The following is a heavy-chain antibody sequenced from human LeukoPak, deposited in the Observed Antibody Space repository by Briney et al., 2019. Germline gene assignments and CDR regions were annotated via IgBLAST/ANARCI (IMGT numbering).Heavy chain of an antibody. Sequence: ASVKVSCKASGYTFTGYYMHWVRQAPGQGLEWMGWINPNSGGTNYAQKFQGRVTMTRDTSISTAYMELSRLRSDDTAVYYCARGIGTIFGVAPSPWGQGTLVTVSS. D-gene: IGHD3-3*01. CDR1: GYTFTGYY. V-gene: IGHV1-2*02. CDR3: ARGIGTIFGVAPSP. CDR2: INPNSGGT. J-gene: IGHJ5*02.